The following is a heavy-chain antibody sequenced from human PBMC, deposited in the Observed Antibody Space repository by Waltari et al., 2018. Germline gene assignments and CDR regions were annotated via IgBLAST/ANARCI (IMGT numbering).Heavy chain of an antibody. CDR1: GGSISSGGYY. Sequence: QVQLQESGPGLVKPSQTLSLTCTVSGGSISSGGYYWSWLRQHPGKGLEWIGYIYHSGSTYYNPSLKSRVTISVDRSKNQFSLKLSSVTAADTAVYYCARVNEGFQGVGDYCGQGTLVTVSS. D-gene: IGHD1-1*01. CDR3: ARVNEGFQGVGDY. V-gene: IGHV4-31*03. CDR2: IYHSGST. J-gene: IGHJ4*02.